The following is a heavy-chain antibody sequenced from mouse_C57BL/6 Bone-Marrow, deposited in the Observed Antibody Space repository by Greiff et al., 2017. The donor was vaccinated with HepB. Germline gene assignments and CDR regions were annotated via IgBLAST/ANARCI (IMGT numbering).Heavy chain of an antibody. CDR1: GYTFTSYG. D-gene: IGHD2-4*01. CDR3: ARGGLRRRAMDY. V-gene: IGHV1-81*01. Sequence: VQLQQSGAELARPGASVKLSCKASGYTFTSYGISWVKQRTGQGLEWIGEIYPRSGNTYYNEKFKGKATLTADKSSSTACMELRSLTSEDSAVYFCARGGLRRRAMDYWGQGTSVTVSS. CDR2: IYPRSGNT. J-gene: IGHJ4*01.